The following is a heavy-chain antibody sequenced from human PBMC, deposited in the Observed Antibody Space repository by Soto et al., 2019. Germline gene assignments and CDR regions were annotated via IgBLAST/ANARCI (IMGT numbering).Heavy chain of an antibody. CDR3: ARDRRVTGTTRSPFDY. D-gene: IGHD1-20*01. J-gene: IGHJ4*02. CDR2: IYYSGST. Sequence: SQTLSLTCTVSGGSISSGGYYWSWIRQHPGKGLEWIGYIYYSGSTYYNPSLKSRVTISVDTSKNQFSLKLSSVTAADTALYYCARDRRVTGTTRSPFDYWGQGTLVTVSS. CDR1: GGSISSGGYY. V-gene: IGHV4-31*03.